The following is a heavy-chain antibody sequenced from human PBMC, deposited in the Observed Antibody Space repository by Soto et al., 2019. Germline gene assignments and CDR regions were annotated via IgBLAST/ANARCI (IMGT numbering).Heavy chain of an antibody. D-gene: IGHD3-10*01. CDR2: IIPILGIA. CDR3: ARQEGSYYYGSGSFGFDL. Sequence: QVQLVQSGAEVKKPGSSVKVSCKASGGTFSSYTISWVRQAPGQGLEWMGRIIPILGIANYAQKFQGRVTIPLDKSTSRAYMKLSSLRSEDTAVYYCARQEGSYYYGSGSFGFDLWGRGTLVTVSS. CDR1: GGTFSSYT. J-gene: IGHJ2*01. V-gene: IGHV1-69*02.